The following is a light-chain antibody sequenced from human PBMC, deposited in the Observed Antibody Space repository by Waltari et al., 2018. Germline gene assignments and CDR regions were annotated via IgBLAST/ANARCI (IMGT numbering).Light chain of an antibody. Sequence: EIVWTQSPGTRSLSPGERAPLACRASQRVGRYLVWYQQKPGQAPRLLIYAASIRATGIPDRFSGSGSGTDFSLTISRLEPEDFAVYYCQKYDRLPATFGQGTKVEIK. CDR2: AAS. J-gene: IGKJ1*01. CDR1: QRVGRY. CDR3: QKYDRLPAT. V-gene: IGKV3-20*01.